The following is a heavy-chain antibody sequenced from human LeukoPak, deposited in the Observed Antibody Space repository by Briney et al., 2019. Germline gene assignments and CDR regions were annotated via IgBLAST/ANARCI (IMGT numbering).Heavy chain of an antibody. CDR2: IIGSGGST. V-gene: IGHV3-23*01. J-gene: IGHJ4*02. Sequence: GGSLRLSCAASGFTFSSYAIRCVRQAPGKGLEWVSAIIGSGGSTYYADSVKGRFTLSRDNSKNTLYLQMNSLRAEDTAVYYCAKDHPPTYYYDSSGYYPDYWGQGTLITVSS. D-gene: IGHD3-22*01. CDR3: AKDHPPTYYYDSSGYYPDY. CDR1: GFTFSSYA.